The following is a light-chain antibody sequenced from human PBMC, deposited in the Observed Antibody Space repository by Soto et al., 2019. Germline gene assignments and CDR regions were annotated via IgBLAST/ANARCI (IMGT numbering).Light chain of an antibody. CDR3: QQYDSSPTT. J-gene: IGKJ1*01. V-gene: IGKV3-20*01. Sequence: EIVMTQSPATPSVSPGERATLSCRASQSVSSNLAWYQQKPGQAPRLLIYGASSRATGIPDRFSGSGSGTDFTLTISRLEPQDFAVYYCQQYDSSPTTFGQGTKVDIK. CDR2: GAS. CDR1: QSVSSN.